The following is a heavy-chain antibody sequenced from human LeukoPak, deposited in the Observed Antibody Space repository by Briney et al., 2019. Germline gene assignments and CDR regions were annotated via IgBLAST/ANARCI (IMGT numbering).Heavy chain of an antibody. J-gene: IGHJ4*02. V-gene: IGHV3-20*04. CDR1: GSTFDDYG. CDR3: ARDQGIITMVRGVALDY. Sequence: GGSLRLSCAASGSTFDDYGMSWVRQAPGKGLEWVSGINWNGGSTCYADSVKGRFTISRDNAKNSLYLQMNSLRAEDTALYYCARDQGIITMVRGVALDYWGQGTLVTVSS. CDR2: INWNGGST. D-gene: IGHD3-10*01.